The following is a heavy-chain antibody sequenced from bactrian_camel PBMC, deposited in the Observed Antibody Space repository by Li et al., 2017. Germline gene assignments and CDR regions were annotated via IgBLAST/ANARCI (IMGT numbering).Heavy chain of an antibody. V-gene: IGHV3S53*01. CDR1: DDTGMINL. CDR2: IGTGGTTT. D-gene: IGHD6*01. J-gene: IGHJ7*01. Sequence: HVQLVESGGGSAQAGGSMRLSCEVSDDTGMINLVAWFRQAPGKEREGVAAIGTGGTTTNYASSVRGRFTISQDNAKNTIYLQMNDLKPEDTATYYCAAKVVEGSCSVESAIDLWGKGTQVTVS.